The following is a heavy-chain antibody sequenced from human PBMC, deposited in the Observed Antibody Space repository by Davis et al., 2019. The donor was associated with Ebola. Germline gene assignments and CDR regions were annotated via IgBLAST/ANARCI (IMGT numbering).Heavy chain of an antibody. V-gene: IGHV3-7*01. Sequence: GESLKISCAASGFRFSYYWMSWVRQAPGKGPEWVANIKEDGSEKYYVDSVKGRFTISRDNAKNSLYLQMNSLRAEDTAVYYCARDLRGYYPGYWGQGTLVTVSS. CDR2: IKEDGSEK. CDR1: GFRFSYYW. J-gene: IGHJ4*02. D-gene: IGHD3-22*01. CDR3: ARDLRGYYPGY.